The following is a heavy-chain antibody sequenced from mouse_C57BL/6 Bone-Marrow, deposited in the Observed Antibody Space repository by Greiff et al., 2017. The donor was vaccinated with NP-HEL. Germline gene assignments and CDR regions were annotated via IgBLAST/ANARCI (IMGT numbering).Heavy chain of an antibody. D-gene: IGHD2-3*01. J-gene: IGHJ3*01. CDR2: IRSKSNNYAT. CDR1: GFSFNTYA. V-gene: IGHV10-1*01. Sequence: EVQGVESGGGLVQPKGSLKLSCAASGFSFNTYAMNWVRQAPGKGLEWVARIRSKSNNYATYYADSVKDRFTISRDDSESMLYLQMNNLKTEDTAMYYCVRQWLLSFAYWGQGTLVTVSA. CDR3: VRQWLLSFAY.